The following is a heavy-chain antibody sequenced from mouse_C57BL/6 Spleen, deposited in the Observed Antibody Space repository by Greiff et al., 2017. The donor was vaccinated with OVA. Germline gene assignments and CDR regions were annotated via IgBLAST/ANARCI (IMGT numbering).Heavy chain of an antibody. CDR2: IDPSDSYT. D-gene: IGHD1-1*01. CDR1: GYTFTSYW. Sequence: VQLQQPGAELVMPGASVKLSCKASGYTFTSYWMHWVKQRPGQGLEWIGEIDPSDSYTNYNQKFKGKSTLTVDKSSSTAYMQLSSLTSEDSAVYYGARSSDYYGSSYEAMDYWGQGTSVTVSS. J-gene: IGHJ4*01. CDR3: ARSSDYYGSSYEAMDY. V-gene: IGHV1-69*01.